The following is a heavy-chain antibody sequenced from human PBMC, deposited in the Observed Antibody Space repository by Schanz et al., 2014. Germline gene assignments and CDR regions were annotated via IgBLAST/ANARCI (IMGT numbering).Heavy chain of an antibody. D-gene: IGHD5-12*01. Sequence: VQLVESGGGVVQPGRSLRLSCTTSGLIFSTYTLNWVRQAPGKGLEWISYISFSGNTIYYADSVKGRFTISRDNAKNSLYLQMNSLRAEDTAVYYCAGAVATIRADSFDIWGQGTMVAVSS. CDR1: GLIFSTYT. CDR2: ISFSGNTI. V-gene: IGHV3-48*04. J-gene: IGHJ3*02. CDR3: AGAVATIRADSFDI.